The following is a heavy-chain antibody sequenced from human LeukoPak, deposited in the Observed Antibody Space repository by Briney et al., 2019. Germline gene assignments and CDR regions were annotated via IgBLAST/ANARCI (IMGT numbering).Heavy chain of an antibody. D-gene: IGHD3/OR15-3a*01. CDR3: ARSAGDWLSPFDC. CDR2: ISAYNGNT. CDR1: GYTFTIYG. J-gene: IGHJ4*02. Sequence: ASVTVSCKASGYTFTIYGITWVRQAPGQGLEWMGWISAYNGNTNYAQKLQGRVTMTTDTSTSTAYRELRRLRSDDTAVYYCARSAGDWLSPFDCWGQGTLVTVSS. V-gene: IGHV1-18*01.